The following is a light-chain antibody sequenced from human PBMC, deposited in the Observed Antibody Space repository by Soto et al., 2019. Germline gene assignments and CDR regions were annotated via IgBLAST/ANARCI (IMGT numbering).Light chain of an antibody. CDR2: DAS. J-gene: IGKJ1*01. CDR1: QSVSSY. V-gene: IGKV3-11*01. CDR3: QQYGSSPSWT. Sequence: EIVCAQSPATLSLSPGERATRCARASQSVSSYLAWYQQKPGQAPRLLIYDASNRATGIPARFSGSGSGTDFTLTISSLEPEDFAVYYCQQYGSSPSWTFGQGTKVDI.